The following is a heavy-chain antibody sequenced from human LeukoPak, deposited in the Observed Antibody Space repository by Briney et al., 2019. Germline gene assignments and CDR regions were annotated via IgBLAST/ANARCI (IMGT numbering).Heavy chain of an antibody. Sequence: PGGSLRLSCEASGFTFTTYSMTWVRQAPGKGLEWVSIISSGSSAIFSADALKGRFTISRDDAKNLLYLDMNSLRAEDTAVYYCARVAKYYYGSETYYFFEHWGQGTPVTASS. CDR3: ARVAKYYYGSETYYFFEH. CDR1: GFTFTTYS. V-gene: IGHV3-21*01. D-gene: IGHD3-10*01. J-gene: IGHJ4*02. CDR2: ISSGSSAI.